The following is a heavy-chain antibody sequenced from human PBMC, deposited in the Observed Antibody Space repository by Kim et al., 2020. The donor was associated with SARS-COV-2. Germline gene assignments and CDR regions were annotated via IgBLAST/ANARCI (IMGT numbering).Heavy chain of an antibody. CDR3: ARALDYGDYGGFDY. D-gene: IGHD4-17*01. Sequence: SETLSLTCTVSGGSVSSGSYYWSWIRQPPGKGLEWIGYIYYSGSTNYNPSLKSRVTISVDTSKNQFSLKLSSVTAADTAVYYCARALDYGDYGGFDYWG. J-gene: IGHJ4*01. CDR2: IYYSGST. CDR1: GGSVSSGSYY. V-gene: IGHV4-61*01.